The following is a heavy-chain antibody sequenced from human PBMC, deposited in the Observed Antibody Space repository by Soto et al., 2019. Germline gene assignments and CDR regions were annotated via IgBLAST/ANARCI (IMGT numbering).Heavy chain of an antibody. CDR3: ARRLIDTWNQGHAFDF. Sequence: QLQLQESGPGLVKPAETLSLKCAVSGGSVSSGNYFWGWIRQPPGKGLEWIGNIYYNGETYYRPSLKSRVNMSVDTAQNQFSLRLTSVTAADTAVYYCARRLIDTWNQGHAFDFWGQGTLVTVSS. CDR2: IYYNGET. J-gene: IGHJ3*01. V-gene: IGHV4-39*01. CDR1: GGSVSSGNYF. D-gene: IGHD1-20*01.